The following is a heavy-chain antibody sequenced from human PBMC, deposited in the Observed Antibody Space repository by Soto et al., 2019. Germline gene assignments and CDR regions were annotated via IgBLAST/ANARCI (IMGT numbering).Heavy chain of an antibody. D-gene: IGHD3-3*01. CDR3: ARALESTYYDFWSGYYNAFDI. CDR1: GYTFTSYD. J-gene: IGHJ3*02. V-gene: IGHV1-8*01. Sequence: GASVKVSCKASGYTFTSYDINWVRQATGQGHEWMGWMNPNSGNTGYAQKFQGRVTMTRNTSISTAYMELSSLRSEDTAVYYCARALESTYYDFWSGYYNAFDIWGQGTMVTVSS. CDR2: MNPNSGNT.